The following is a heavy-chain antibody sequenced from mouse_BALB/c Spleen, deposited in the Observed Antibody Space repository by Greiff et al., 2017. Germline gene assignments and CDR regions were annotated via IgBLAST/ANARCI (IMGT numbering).Heavy chain of an antibody. V-gene: IGHV1-9*01. CDR1: GYTFSSYW. CDR2: ILPGSGST. D-gene: IGHD2-3*01. CDR3: ARRGLLRPAWFAY. J-gene: IGHJ3*01. Sequence: QVQLQQSGAELMKPGASVKISCKATGYTFSSYWIEWVKQRPGHRLEWIGEILPGSGSTNYNEKFKGKATFTADTSSNTAYMQLSSLTSEDSAVYYGARRGLLRPAWFAYWGQGTLVAVSA.